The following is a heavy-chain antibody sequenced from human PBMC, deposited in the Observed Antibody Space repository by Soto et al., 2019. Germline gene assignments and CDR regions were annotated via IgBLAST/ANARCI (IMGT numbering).Heavy chain of an antibody. J-gene: IGHJ4*02. V-gene: IGHV4-39*01. CDR1: GDSMNTINYY. D-gene: IGHD4-17*01. CDR2: IYYDEST. CDR3: ARHAARTAVARIDY. Sequence: SETLSLTCTVSGDSMNTINYYWGWIRQPPGKGLEWIGNIYYDESTYYNPSLKSRVTISIDTSKNQFSLKLSSLTAADTALYYCARHAARTAVARIDYWGQGTLVTVSS.